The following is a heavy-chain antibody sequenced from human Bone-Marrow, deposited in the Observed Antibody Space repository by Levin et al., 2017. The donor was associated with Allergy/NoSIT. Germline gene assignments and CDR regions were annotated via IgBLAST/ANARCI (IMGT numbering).Heavy chain of an antibody. CDR3: ARCRDGGYCNGANAY. Sequence: GGSLRLSCAASGFTFSSYWMSWVRQAPGKGLEWVANIKQDGSEKYYVDSVKGRYTISRDNAKDSLYLQLNSLRAEDTAVYYCARCRDGGYCNGANAYWGQGTLVTVSS. CDR2: IKQDGSEK. CDR1: GFTFSSYW. J-gene: IGHJ4*02. V-gene: IGHV3-7*01. D-gene: IGHD2/OR15-2a*01.